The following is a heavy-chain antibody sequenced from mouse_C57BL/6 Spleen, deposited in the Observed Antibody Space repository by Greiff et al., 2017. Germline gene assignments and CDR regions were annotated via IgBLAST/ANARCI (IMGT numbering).Heavy chain of an antibody. Sequence: VQLQQSGAELVRPGASVKLSCKASGYTFTDYYINWVKQRPGQGLEWIARIYPGSGNTYYNEKFKGKATLTAEKSSSTAYMQLSSLTSEDSAVYFCARDWDVACGCAYWGQGTLVTVSA. CDR1: GYTFTDYY. D-gene: IGHD4-1*01. V-gene: IGHV1-76*01. CDR2: IYPGSGNT. J-gene: IGHJ3*01. CDR3: ARDWDVACGCAY.